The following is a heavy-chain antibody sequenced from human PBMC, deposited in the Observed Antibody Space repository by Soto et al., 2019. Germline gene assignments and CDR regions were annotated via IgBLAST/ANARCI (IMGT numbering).Heavy chain of an antibody. V-gene: IGHV4-30-4*01. D-gene: IGHD3-10*01. J-gene: IGHJ6*02. CDR3: ATFMVRGVPDYSYGLDV. Sequence: SETLSLTCTVSGGSISSGDYYWSWIRQPPGKGLEWIGYIYYSGSTYYNPSLKSRVTISVDTSKNQFSLKLSSVTAADTAVYYCATFMVRGVPDYSYGLDVWGQGTTVTVSS. CDR1: GGSISSGDYY. CDR2: IYYSGST.